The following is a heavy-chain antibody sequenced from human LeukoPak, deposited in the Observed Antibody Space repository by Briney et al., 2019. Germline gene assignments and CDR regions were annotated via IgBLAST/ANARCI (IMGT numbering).Heavy chain of an antibody. Sequence: GGPLRLSCAASGFTFSSYAMHWVRQAPGKGLEWVAVISYDGSNKYYADSVKGRFTISRDNSKNTLYLQMNSLRAEDTAVYYCARDSVPLIVATNLDYWGQGTLVTVSS. V-gene: IGHV3-30-3*01. CDR2: ISYDGSNK. J-gene: IGHJ4*02. D-gene: IGHD5-12*01. CDR3: ARDSVPLIVATNLDY. CDR1: GFTFSSYA.